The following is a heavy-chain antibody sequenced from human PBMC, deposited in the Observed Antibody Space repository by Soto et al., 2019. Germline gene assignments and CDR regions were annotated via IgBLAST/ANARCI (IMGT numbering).Heavy chain of an antibody. CDR1: GFTFSSYW. V-gene: IGHV3-7*05. Sequence: PGGSLRLSCAASGFTFSSYWMSWVRQAPGKGLEWVANIKQDGSEKYYVDSVKGRFTISRDNAKNSLYLQMNSLRAEDTAVYYCAREYYDFWSGSWSGYFDYWGQGTLVTVSS. J-gene: IGHJ4*02. CDR3: AREYYDFWSGSWSGYFDY. CDR2: IKQDGSEK. D-gene: IGHD3-3*01.